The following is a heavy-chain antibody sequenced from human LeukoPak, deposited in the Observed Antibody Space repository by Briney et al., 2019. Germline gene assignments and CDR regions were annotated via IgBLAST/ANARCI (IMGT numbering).Heavy chain of an antibody. D-gene: IGHD2-2*01. CDR2: ISGSGVDT. V-gene: IGHV3-23*01. CDR3: AKDDISPTATGYFDS. Sequence: GGSLRLSCAASGFTFSSYAMSWVRQAPGKGLEWVSTISGSGVDTFYAHSVKGRFTISRDNSKDTIYLQMNSLRADDTAVYYCAKDDISPTATGYFDSWGQGTLVTVSS. CDR1: GFTFSSYA. J-gene: IGHJ4*02.